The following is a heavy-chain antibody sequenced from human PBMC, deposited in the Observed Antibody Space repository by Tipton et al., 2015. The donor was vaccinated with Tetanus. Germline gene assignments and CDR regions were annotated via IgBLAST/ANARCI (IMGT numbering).Heavy chain of an antibody. J-gene: IGHJ4*02. CDR2: ILAGGGST. D-gene: IGHD3-22*01. Sequence: SLRLSCAASGFRFNSYAMSWVRQAPGKGLEWVSGILAGGGSTYYADSVKGRFTMSRDNSQDTVSLQRNNLRADDTAVYYCAKAWGAVVTLDYWGQGTLVTVSS. CDR1: GFRFNSYA. V-gene: IGHV3-23*01. CDR3: AKAWGAVVTLDY.